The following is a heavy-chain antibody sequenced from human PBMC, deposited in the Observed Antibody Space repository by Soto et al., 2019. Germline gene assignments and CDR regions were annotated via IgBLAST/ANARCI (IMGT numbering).Heavy chain of an antibody. Sequence: ASVKVSCKASGYTFTSYGISWVRQAPGQGLEWMGWISAYNGNTNYAQKLQGRVTMTTDTSTSTAYMELRSLRSDDTAVYYCARDLLRGIMRYDAFDIWGQGTMVTVSS. J-gene: IGHJ3*02. CDR1: GYTFTSYG. V-gene: IGHV1-18*01. CDR2: ISAYNGNT. D-gene: IGHD3-16*01. CDR3: ARDLLRGIMRYDAFDI.